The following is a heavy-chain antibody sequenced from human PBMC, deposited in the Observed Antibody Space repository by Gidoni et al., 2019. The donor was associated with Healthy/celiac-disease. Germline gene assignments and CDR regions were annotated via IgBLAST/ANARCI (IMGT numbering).Heavy chain of an antibody. CDR3: AKERITMIVVVTALDY. V-gene: IGHV3-23*01. J-gene: IGHJ4*02. D-gene: IGHD3-22*01. CDR1: RFPFRSYA. CDR2: ISGSGGST. Sequence: EMQLLESGGGLVQPGGSLRLSCAASRFPFRSYAMSWVRQAPGKGLEWVAAISGSGGSTYYADSVKGRFTISRDNSKNTLYLQMNSLRAEDTAVYYCAKERITMIVVVTALDYWGQGTLVTVSS.